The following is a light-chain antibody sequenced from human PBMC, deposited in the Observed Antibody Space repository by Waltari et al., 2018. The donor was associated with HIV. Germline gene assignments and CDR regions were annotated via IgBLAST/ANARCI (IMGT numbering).Light chain of an antibody. CDR3: QQTFITPQT. J-gene: IGKJ5*01. Sequence: DIQMTQPPSPLSASVGDRVSITCRTSQTIKNNLNWYQQTPGKAPKLLIFAASNLQSGVPSRFSGSGSGAYFTLTVSSLQPEDFATYYCQQTFITPQTFGQGTRLEIK. V-gene: IGKV1-39*01. CDR2: AAS. CDR1: QTIKNN.